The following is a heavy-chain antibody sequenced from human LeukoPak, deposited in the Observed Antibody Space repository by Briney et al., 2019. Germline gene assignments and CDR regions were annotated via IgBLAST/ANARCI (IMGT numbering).Heavy chain of an antibody. CDR1: GYTFTGYY. V-gene: IGHV1-2*02. CDR2: INPNSGGT. CDR3: ATSSSWYWYFDY. Sequence: GASVKVSCKASGYTFTGYYMHWVRQAPGQGLEWMGWINPNSGGTNYAQKFQGRVTVTRDTSISTAYMELSRLRSDDTAVYYCATSSSWYWYFDYWGQGTLVTVSS. D-gene: IGHD6-13*01. J-gene: IGHJ4*02.